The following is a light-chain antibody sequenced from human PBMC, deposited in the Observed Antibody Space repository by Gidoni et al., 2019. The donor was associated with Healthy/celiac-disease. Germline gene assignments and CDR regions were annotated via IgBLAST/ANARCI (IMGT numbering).Light chain of an antibody. CDR1: SSDGGGYNY. J-gene: IGLJ1*01. CDR3: SSYAGSNTPYV. V-gene: IGLV2-8*01. CDR2: EVS. Sequence: QSALTQPPSASVSPGQSVTISCTGTSSDGGGYNYVSWYQQHPGKAPKLMIYEVSKRPSGVPDRFSGSKSGNTASLTVSGLQAEDEADYYCSSYAGSNTPYVFGTGTKVTVL.